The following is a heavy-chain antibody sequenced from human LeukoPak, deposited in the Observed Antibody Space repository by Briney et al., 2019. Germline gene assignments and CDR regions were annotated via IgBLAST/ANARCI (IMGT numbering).Heavy chain of an antibody. CDR3: ARDGVAGALDY. V-gene: IGHV3-74*01. CDR1: GFTFSSYW. CDR2: TNSDGSST. D-gene: IGHD6-19*01. Sequence: GGSLRLSCAASGFTFSSYWMHWVRQGPGKGLVWVSHTNSDGSSTRYADSVKGRFTISRDNAKNTLYLQMNSLRAEDTAVYYCARDGVAGALDYWGQGTLVTVSS. J-gene: IGHJ4*02.